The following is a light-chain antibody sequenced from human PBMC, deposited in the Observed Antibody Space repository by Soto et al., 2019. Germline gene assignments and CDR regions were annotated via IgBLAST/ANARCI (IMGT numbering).Light chain of an antibody. J-gene: IGLJ1*01. Sequence: QSALTQPASVSGSPGQSITISCRGISSDVGGYNHVSWYQQYPGKAPKLMIYEVSDRPSGVSNRFSGSKSGNTASLTISGLQAEDEADYYCSSYTSSFRRVFGTATKLTVL. CDR1: SSDVGGYNH. CDR3: SSYTSSFRRV. V-gene: IGLV2-14*01. CDR2: EVS.